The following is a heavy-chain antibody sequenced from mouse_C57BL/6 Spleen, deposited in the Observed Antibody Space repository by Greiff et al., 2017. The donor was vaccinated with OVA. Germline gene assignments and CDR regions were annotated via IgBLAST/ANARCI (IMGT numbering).Heavy chain of an antibody. CDR1: GYTFTDYE. J-gene: IGHJ3*01. CDR2: IDPETGGT. Sequence: QVQLQQSGAELVRPGASVTLSCKASGYTFTDYEMHWVKLTPVHGLEWIGAIDPETGGTAYNQKFKGKAILTADKSSSTAYMELRSLTSEDSAVYYCTREGTYWGQGTLVTVSA. V-gene: IGHV1-15*01. CDR3: TREGTY.